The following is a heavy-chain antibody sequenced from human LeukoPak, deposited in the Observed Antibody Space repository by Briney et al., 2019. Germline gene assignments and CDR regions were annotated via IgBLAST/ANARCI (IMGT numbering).Heavy chain of an antibody. CDR2: IRSKANSYAT. J-gene: IGHJ4*02. V-gene: IGHV3-73*01. D-gene: IGHD3-22*01. Sequence: GGSLRLSCAASGFTFSGSAMHWVRQASGKGLEWVGRIRSKANSYATAYAASVKGRFTISRDDSKNTAYLQMNSLKTEDTAVYYCAIDDYYDTSGLLYDYFDYWGQGTLVTVSS. CDR1: GFTFSGSA. CDR3: AIDDYYDTSGLLYDYFDY.